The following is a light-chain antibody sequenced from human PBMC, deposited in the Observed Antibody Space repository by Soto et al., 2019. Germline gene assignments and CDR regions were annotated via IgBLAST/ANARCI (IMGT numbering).Light chain of an antibody. V-gene: IGKV3-20*01. CDR2: GAS. J-gene: IGKJ1*01. Sequence: EIVLTQSPGNLCLSPGEGGTVXCRASQSLGSHYRAWYQRKPCQAPRILSFGASGRANGIPHRFSGSGSGTDFTPTISRLEPEDFAVYYCQQYGSLSWTFGQGTKVDIK. CDR1: QSLGSHY. CDR3: QQYGSLSWT.